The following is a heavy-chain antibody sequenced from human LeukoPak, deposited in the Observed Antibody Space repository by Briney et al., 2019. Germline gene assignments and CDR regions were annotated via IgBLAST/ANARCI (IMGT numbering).Heavy chain of an antibody. CDR2: IYSGGST. Sequence: GGSLRLSCAASGFTVSSNYMSRVRQAPGKGLEWVSVIYSGGSTYYADSVKGRFTISGDNSKNTLYLQMNSLRAEDTAVYYCARDAAGYSDYWGQGTLVTVSS. J-gene: IGHJ4*02. CDR1: GFTVSSNY. V-gene: IGHV3-53*01. D-gene: IGHD2-2*02. CDR3: ARDAAGYSDY.